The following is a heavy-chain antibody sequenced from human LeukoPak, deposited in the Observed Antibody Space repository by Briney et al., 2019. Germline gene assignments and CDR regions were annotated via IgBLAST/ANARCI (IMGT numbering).Heavy chain of an antibody. CDR2: IYYSGST. V-gene: IGHV4-39*01. Sequence: SETLSLTCTVSGGSISSSSYYWGWIRQPPGKGLEWIGSIYYSGSTYYNPSLKSRVTISVDTSTNQFSLKLSSVTAADTAVYYCARHLADGYSYYYYYYMDVWGKGTTVTVSS. J-gene: IGHJ6*03. D-gene: IGHD5-24*01. CDR1: GGSISSSSYY. CDR3: ARHLADGYSYYYYYYMDV.